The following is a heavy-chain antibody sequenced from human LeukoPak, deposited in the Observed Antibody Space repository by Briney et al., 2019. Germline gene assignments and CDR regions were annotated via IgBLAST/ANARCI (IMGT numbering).Heavy chain of an antibody. D-gene: IGHD2-15*01. V-gene: IGHV1-18*01. J-gene: IGHJ3*02. Sequence: ASVKVSCKASGYTFTSYGISWVRQAPGQGLEWMGWISAYNGNTNYAQKLQGRVTMTTDTSTSTAYMELSRLRSDDTAVYYCARDEGYCSGGSCYGTAFDIWGQGTMVTVSS. CDR3: ARDEGYCSGGSCYGTAFDI. CDR1: GYTFTSYG. CDR2: ISAYNGNT.